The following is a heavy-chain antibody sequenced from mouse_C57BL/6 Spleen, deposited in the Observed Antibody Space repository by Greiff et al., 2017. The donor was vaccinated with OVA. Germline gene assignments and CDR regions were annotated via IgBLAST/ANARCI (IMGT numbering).Heavy chain of an antibody. J-gene: IGHJ2*01. V-gene: IGHV1-15*01. Sequence: VQLQQSGAELVRPGASVTLSCKASGYTFTDYEMHWVKQTPVHGLEWIGAIDPETGGTAYNQKFKGKAILTADKSSSTAYMELRSLTSEDSAVYYCTRGFMRGFDYWGQGTTLTVSS. CDR3: TRGFMRGFDY. CDR2: IDPETGGT. CDR1: GYTFTDYE. D-gene: IGHD1-1*01.